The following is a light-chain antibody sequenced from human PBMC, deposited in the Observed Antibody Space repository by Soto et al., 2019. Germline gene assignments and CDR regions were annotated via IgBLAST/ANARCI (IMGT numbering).Light chain of an antibody. V-gene: IGKV3-11*01. Sequence: EIVLTQSPAILSVSPGERATLSCRASHSVDFFLAWYQQKPGQPHRLLMYDAYNRATGTQARFSGSGSGTDFTLTIRSLEAEDFGIYYCQQRNTWPITFGQGTRLEIK. J-gene: IGKJ5*01. CDR2: DAY. CDR3: QQRNTWPIT. CDR1: HSVDFF.